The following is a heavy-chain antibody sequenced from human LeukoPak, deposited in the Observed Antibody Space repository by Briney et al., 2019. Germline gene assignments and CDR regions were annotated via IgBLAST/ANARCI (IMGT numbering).Heavy chain of an antibody. D-gene: IGHD3-22*01. CDR2: IYYSGST. Sequence: TSQTLSLTCTVSGGSISSDSYYWGWIRQPPGKGLEWIGSIYYSGSTYYNPSLKSRVTISVDTSKNQFSLKLSSVTAADTAVYYCARLWQVYYYDSSGYTDAFDIWGQGTMVTVSS. CDR3: ARLWQVYYYDSSGYTDAFDI. J-gene: IGHJ3*02. CDR1: GGSISSDSYY. V-gene: IGHV4-39*01.